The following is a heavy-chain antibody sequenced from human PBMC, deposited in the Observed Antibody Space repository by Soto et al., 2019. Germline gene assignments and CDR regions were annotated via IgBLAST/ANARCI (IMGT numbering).Heavy chain of an antibody. V-gene: IGHV4-39*01. CDR1: GCSISSSSYY. D-gene: IGHD2-21*01. CDR2: IYYSGST. J-gene: IGHJ4*02. CDR3: ARSMGPPPGY. Sequence: PSETLSLTCTVSGCSISSSSYYWGWIRQPPGKGLEWIGSIYYSGSTYYNPSLKSRVTISVDTSKNQFSLKLSSVTAADTAVYYCARSMGPPPGYWGQGTLVTVSS.